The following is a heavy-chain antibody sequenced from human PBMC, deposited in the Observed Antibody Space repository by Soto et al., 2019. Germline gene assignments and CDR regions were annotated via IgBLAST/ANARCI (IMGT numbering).Heavy chain of an antibody. CDR3: AHRRSVRGMVFDC. CDR1: GFSLSTSGLA. CDR2: IYWDADA. J-gene: IGHJ4*02. D-gene: IGHD3-10*01. Sequence: QITLKESGPALVKPTQTLTLTCTVSGFSLSTSGLAGGWIRQPPGKALEWLALIYWDADARDSPSVKSRVTLTTDTSKNQVVFNMTNINPEDAATYYCAHRRSVRGMVFDCWGQGTRVNVSS. V-gene: IGHV2-5*02.